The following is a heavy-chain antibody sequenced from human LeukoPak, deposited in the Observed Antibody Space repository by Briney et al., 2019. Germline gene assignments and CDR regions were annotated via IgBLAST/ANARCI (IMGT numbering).Heavy chain of an antibody. CDR1: GGSISSYY. CDR2: INHSGST. CDR3: ARGYCSSTSCYALAAYYYYMDV. Sequence: SETLSLTCTVSGGSISSYYWSWIRQPPGKGLEWIGEINHSGSTNYNPSLKSRVTISVDTSKNQFSLKLSSVTAADTAVYYCARGYCSSTSCYALAAYYYYMDVWGKGTTVTVSS. J-gene: IGHJ6*03. V-gene: IGHV4-34*01. D-gene: IGHD2-2*01.